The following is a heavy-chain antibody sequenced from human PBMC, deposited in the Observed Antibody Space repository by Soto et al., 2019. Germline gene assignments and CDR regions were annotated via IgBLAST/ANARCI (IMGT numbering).Heavy chain of an antibody. CDR2: IIPIFGTA. V-gene: IGHV1-69*13. CDR3: ARGVQAVAAPNYGMDV. J-gene: IGHJ6*02. CDR1: GGTFSSYA. D-gene: IGHD6-19*01. Sequence: ASVKVSCKASGGTFSSYAISWVRQAPGQGLEWMGGIIPIFGTANYAQKFQGRVTITADESTSTAYMELSSLRSEDTAVYYCARGVQAVAAPNYGMDVWGQGTTVTVS.